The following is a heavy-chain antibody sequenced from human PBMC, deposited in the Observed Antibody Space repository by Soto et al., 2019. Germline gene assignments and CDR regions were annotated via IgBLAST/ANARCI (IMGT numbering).Heavy chain of an antibody. CDR2: INPNSGGT. V-gene: IGHV1-2*02. J-gene: IGHJ4*02. CDR3: ARDLYDFWSGWLDY. D-gene: IGHD3-3*01. CDR1: GYTFTGYY. Sequence: ASVKVSCKASGYTFTGYYMHWVLQAPGQGLEWMGWINPNSGGTNYAQKFQGRVTMTRDTSISTAYMELSRLRSDDTAVYYCARDLYDFWSGWLDYWGQGTLVTVSS.